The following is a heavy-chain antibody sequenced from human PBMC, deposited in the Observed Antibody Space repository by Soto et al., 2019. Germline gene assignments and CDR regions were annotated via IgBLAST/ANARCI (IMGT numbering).Heavy chain of an antibody. V-gene: IGHV4-34*01. D-gene: IGHD6-13*01. CDR1: GGSFSGYY. Sequence: QVQLQQWGAGLLKPSETLSLTCAVYGGSFSGYYWSWIRQPPGKGLEWSGEINHSGSTNYNPSLMSRVTISVDTSKNQFSLKLSSVTAADTAVYYCARASRSWYPGFDPWGQGTLVTVSS. CDR3: ARASRSWYPGFDP. J-gene: IGHJ5*02. CDR2: INHSGST.